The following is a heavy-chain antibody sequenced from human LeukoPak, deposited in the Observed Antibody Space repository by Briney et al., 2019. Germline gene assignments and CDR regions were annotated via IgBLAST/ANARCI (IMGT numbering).Heavy chain of an antibody. CDR3: ARRVGGSSGWYIWNY. CDR2: IYYSGST. CDR1: GGSISSGGYY. V-gene: IGHV4-31*03. Sequence: SQTLSLTCTVSGGSISSGGYYWSWIRQHPGKGLEWIGYIYYSGSTYYYPSLKSRVTISVDTSKNQFSLKLSSVTAADTAVYYCARRVGGSSGWYIWNYWGQGTLVTVSS. J-gene: IGHJ4*02. D-gene: IGHD6-19*01.